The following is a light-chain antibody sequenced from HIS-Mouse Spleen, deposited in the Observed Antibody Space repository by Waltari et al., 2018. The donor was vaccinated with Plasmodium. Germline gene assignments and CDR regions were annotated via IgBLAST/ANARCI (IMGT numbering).Light chain of an antibody. CDR1: QSVSSSY. V-gene: IGKV3-20*01. J-gene: IGKJ4*01. CDR3: QQYGSSPPQT. Sequence: EIVLKQSPGTLSLSPGERATLPCRASQSVSSSYLAWYQQKPGQAPRLLIYGASSRATGIPDRFSGSGSGTDFTLTISRLEPEDFAVYYCQQYGSSPPQTFGGGTKVEIK. CDR2: GAS.